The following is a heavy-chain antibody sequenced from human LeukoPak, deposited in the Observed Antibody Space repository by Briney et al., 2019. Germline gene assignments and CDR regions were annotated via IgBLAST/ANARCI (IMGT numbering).Heavy chain of an antibody. J-gene: IGHJ4*02. D-gene: IGHD3-10*01. Sequence: GGSLRLSCAASGFTFSGSAMHWVRQASGKGLESVGRIRSKANSYATAYAASVKGRFTISRDDSKNTAYLQMNSLKTEDTAVYYCTRHFGNGGFDYWGQGTLVTVSS. V-gene: IGHV3-73*01. CDR2: IRSKANSYAT. CDR3: TRHFGNGGFDY. CDR1: GFTFSGSA.